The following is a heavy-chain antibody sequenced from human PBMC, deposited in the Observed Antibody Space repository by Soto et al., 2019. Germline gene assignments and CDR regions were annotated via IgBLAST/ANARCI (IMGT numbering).Heavy chain of an antibody. CDR1: GGSINSGGYS. CDR2: IYHSGST. V-gene: IGHV4-30-2*01. D-gene: IGHD2-2*02. J-gene: IGHJ5*02. CDR3: ARSVLVPAAINWFDP. Sequence: SETLSLTCAVSGGSINSGGYSWSWIRQPPGKGLEWIGYIYHSGSTYYNPSLKSRVTISVDRSKNQFSLKLSSVTAADTAVYYCARSVLVPAAINWFDPWGQGTLVTSPQ.